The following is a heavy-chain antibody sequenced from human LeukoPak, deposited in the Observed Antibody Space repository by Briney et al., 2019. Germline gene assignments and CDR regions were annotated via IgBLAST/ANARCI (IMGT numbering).Heavy chain of an antibody. J-gene: IGHJ4*02. CDR3: ARERESSGWYPYYFDY. CDR1: GFTVSSNY. CDR2: IYSGGST. D-gene: IGHD6-19*01. Sequence: GSLRLSCAASGFTVSSNYMSWVRQAPGEGLEWVSVIYSGGSTYYADSVKGRFTISRDNSKNTLYLQMNSLRAEDTAVYYCARERESSGWYPYYFDYWGQGTPVTVSS. V-gene: IGHV3-53*01.